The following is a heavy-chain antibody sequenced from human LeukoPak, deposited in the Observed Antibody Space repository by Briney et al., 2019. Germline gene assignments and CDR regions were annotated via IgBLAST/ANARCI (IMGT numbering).Heavy chain of an antibody. CDR2: IIPIFGTA. Sequence: SVKVSCKASGGTFSSYAISWVRQAPGQGPEWMGGIIPIFGTANYAQKFQGRVTITADKSTSTAYMELSSLRSEDTAVYYCARAGGVNSGYDLDYWGQGTLVTVSS. V-gene: IGHV1-69*06. CDR1: GGTFSSYA. CDR3: ARAGGVNSGYDLDY. D-gene: IGHD5-12*01. J-gene: IGHJ4*02.